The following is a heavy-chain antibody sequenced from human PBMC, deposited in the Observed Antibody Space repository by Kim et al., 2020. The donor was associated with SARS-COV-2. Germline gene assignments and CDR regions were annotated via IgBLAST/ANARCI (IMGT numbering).Heavy chain of an antibody. D-gene: IGHD3-10*01. J-gene: IGHJ4*02. CDR1: GYTFTGYY. Sequence: ASVKVSCKASGYTFTGYYMHWVRQAPGQGLEWMGWINPNSGGTNYAQKFQGWVTMTRDTSISTAYMELSRLRSDDTAVYYCARGRPVDALWFGERQLNYWGQGTLVTVSS. V-gene: IGHV1-2*04. CDR3: ARGRPVDALWFGERQLNY. CDR2: INPNSGGT.